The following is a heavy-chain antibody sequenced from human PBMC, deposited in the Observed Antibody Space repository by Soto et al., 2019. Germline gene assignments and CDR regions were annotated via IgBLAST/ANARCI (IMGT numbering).Heavy chain of an antibody. J-gene: IGHJ3*02. V-gene: IGHV5-51*01. Sequence: GESLKISCKGSGYTFKNYWIAWVRQMPGKGLEWMGIIYPGDSETKYRPSLQGQVTISADKSINTVFLQWSSLKASDTATYYCARHRVDTVPVRNAFDIWGQGTMVT. CDR3: ARHRVDTVPVRNAFDI. CDR1: GYTFKNYW. CDR2: IYPGDSET. D-gene: IGHD5-18*01.